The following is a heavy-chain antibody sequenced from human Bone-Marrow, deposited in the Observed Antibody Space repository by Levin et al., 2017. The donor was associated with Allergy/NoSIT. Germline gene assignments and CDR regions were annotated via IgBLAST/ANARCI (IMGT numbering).Heavy chain of an antibody. CDR2: IYYSGST. Sequence: PSETLSLTCTVSGGSISNFYWSWIRQPPGKGLEWIGNIYYSGSTNYNPSLKSRVTISVDTSKNQFSLKLNSVTAADTAVYYCARGVVAATRNFDYWGQGTLVSVSS. D-gene: IGHD2-15*01. J-gene: IGHJ4*02. V-gene: IGHV4-59*01. CDR3: ARGVVAATRNFDY. CDR1: GGSISNFY.